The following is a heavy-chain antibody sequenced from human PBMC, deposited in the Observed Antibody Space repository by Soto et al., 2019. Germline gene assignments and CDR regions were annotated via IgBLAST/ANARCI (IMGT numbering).Heavy chain of an antibody. J-gene: IGHJ1*01. D-gene: IGHD3-3*01. Sequence: PSETLSLTCTVSGGSISSGGYYWSWIRQHPGKGLEWIGYIYYSGSTYYNPSLKSRVTISVDTSKNQFSLKLSSVTAADTAVYYCARDKRYDLGGRRSEYFQHWGQGTLVTVSS. CDR2: IYYSGST. V-gene: IGHV4-31*03. CDR1: GGSISSGGYY. CDR3: ARDKRYDLGGRRSEYFQH.